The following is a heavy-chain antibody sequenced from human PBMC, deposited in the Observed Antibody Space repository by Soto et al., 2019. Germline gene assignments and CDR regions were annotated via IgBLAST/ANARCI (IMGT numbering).Heavy chain of an antibody. CDR1: GYTFTSYG. V-gene: IGHV1-18*01. D-gene: IGHD6-13*01. J-gene: IGHJ5*02. CDR2: ISAYNGNT. CDR3: ARDGRYSSSWYEGNWFDP. Sequence: GASVKVSCKASGYTFTSYGISWVRQAPGQGLEWMGWISAYNGNTNYAQKLQGRVTMTTDTSTSTAYMELRSLRSDDTAVYYCARDGRYSSSWYEGNWFDPWGQGTLVTVSS.